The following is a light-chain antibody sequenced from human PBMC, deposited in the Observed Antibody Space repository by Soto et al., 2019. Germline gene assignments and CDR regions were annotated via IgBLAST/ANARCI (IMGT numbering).Light chain of an antibody. CDR3: SSYTSSSTLDV. CDR1: SSDVGAYNY. J-gene: IGLJ2*01. CDR2: EVS. Sequence: QSVLTQPASVSGSPGQSITISCTGTSSDVGAYNYVSWYQQLPGKAPKRIIYEVSYRPSGVSNRFSGSKSGNTASLTISGLRAEDEAVYYYSSYTSSSTLDVFGGGTKLTVL. V-gene: IGLV2-14*01.